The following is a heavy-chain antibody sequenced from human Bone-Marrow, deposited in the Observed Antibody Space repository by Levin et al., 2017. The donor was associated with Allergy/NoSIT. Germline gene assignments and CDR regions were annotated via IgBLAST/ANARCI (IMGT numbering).Heavy chain of an antibody. J-gene: IGHJ3*02. CDR3: AGERVRGVITDAFDI. V-gene: IGHV4-61*02. CDR2: IYTSGST. Sequence: SQTLSLTCTVSGGSISSGSYYWSWLRQPAGKGLEWIGRIYTSGSTNYNPSLKSRVPISVDTSKNQFSLKLSSVTAADTAVYYCAGERVRGVITDAFDIWGQGTMVTVSS. D-gene: IGHD3-10*01. CDR1: GGSISSGSYY.